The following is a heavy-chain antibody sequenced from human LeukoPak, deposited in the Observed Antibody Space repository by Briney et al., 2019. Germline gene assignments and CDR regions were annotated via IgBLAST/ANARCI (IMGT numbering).Heavy chain of an antibody. J-gene: IGHJ4*02. D-gene: IGHD3-22*01. CDR2: ISSGSDYI. V-gene: IGHV3-21*04. CDR3: ARGGKYFDSNDYIKTFDY. Sequence: PGGSLRLSCAASGFSSYSLNWVRQAPGKGLEWVSSISSGSDYIYYTDSVKGRFTISRDNAKNSLYLQMNSLRAGDTAVYYCARGGKYFDSNDYIKTFDYWGQGTLVTVSS. CDR1: GFSSYS.